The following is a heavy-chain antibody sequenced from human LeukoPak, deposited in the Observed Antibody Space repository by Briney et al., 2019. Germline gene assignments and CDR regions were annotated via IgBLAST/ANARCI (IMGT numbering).Heavy chain of an antibody. Sequence: GGSLRLSCTASRFTFSSYALSWVRQAPGKGLEWVSAISGSGDHTYYADSVKGRITISRDNSKNTLYLQMISLRAEDTAVYYCAKHGFSSGWPQVPSDHWGQGTLVTVSS. CDR1: RFTFSSYA. CDR3: AKHGFSSGWPQVPSDH. V-gene: IGHV3-23*01. J-gene: IGHJ4*02. CDR2: ISGSGDHT. D-gene: IGHD6-19*01.